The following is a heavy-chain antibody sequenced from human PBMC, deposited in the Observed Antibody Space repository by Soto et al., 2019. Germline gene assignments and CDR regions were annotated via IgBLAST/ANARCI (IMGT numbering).Heavy chain of an antibody. CDR1: GFTFSSYW. V-gene: IGHV3-74*01. J-gene: IGHJ4*02. Sequence: EVQLVESGGGLVQPWGSLRLSCSASGFTFSSYWMHWVRQAPGKGLVWISRINTDGSSTSYGDSVQGRFTISSDTGKNTLFLQMNSLRGEDTAVYYCARRGSGVTRGLHYWGQGTLVTVSS. D-gene: IGHD2-15*01. CDR2: INTDGSST. CDR3: ARRGSGVTRGLHY.